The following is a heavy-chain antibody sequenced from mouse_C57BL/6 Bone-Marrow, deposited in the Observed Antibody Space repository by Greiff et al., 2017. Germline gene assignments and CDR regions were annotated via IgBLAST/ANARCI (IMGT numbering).Heavy chain of an antibody. CDR2: ICPGSGTT. V-gene: IGHV1-55*01. J-gene: IGHJ2*01. D-gene: IGHD4-1*01. Sequence: VQLQQPGAELVKPGASVKMSCTASGYTFTSYWITWVRQRPGQGLEWIGDICPGSGTTNYNEKFKSQATLTVDTSSSTAYMQLSRLTSADSAVXSWANGRENWVDYWGQGTTLTVSS. CDR1: GYTFTSYW. CDR3: ANGRENWVDY.